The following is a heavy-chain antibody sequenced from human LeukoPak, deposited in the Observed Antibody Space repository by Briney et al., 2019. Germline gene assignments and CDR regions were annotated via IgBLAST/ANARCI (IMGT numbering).Heavy chain of an antibody. J-gene: IGHJ4*02. CDR2: FYANEGT. Sequence: SETLSLTCTVSGDSISSGSFHWSWIRQPAGKGLEWIGRFYANEGTNYNPSLKSRVTISVDTSKNQFSLQLSSVTAADTAVYYCARHLTAGGSYVVDWGQGILVTVSS. CDR1: GDSISSGSFH. CDR3: ARHLTAGGSYVVD. V-gene: IGHV4-61*02. D-gene: IGHD1-26*01.